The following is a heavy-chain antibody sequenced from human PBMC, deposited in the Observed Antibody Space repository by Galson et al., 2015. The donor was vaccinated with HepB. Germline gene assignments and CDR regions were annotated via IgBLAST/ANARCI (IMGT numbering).Heavy chain of an antibody. V-gene: IGHV3-9*01. Sequence: SLRLSCAASGFTFDDYAMHWVRQAPGKGLEWVSGISWNSGSIGYADSVEGRFTISRDNAKNSLYLQMNSLRAEDTALYYCAKGYYYDSSGPPPHWYFDLWGRGTLVTVSS. CDR2: ISWNSGSI. D-gene: IGHD3-22*01. CDR1: GFTFDDYA. CDR3: AKGYYYDSSGPPPHWYFDL. J-gene: IGHJ2*01.